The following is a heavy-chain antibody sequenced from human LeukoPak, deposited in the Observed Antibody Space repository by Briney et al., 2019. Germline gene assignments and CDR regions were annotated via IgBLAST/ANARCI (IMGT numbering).Heavy chain of an antibody. CDR1: GFTFTGYY. V-gene: IGHV1-2*02. J-gene: IGHJ4*02. CDR2: ISPNSDDT. CDR3: ARGGFDY. Sequence: ASVKISCKASGFTFTGYYLHWARQAPGQGLEWMGWISPNSDDTNYAQNFRGRVSMTRDTSISTAYMELSRLRSDDTAIYYCARGGFDYWGQGTLVTVSS.